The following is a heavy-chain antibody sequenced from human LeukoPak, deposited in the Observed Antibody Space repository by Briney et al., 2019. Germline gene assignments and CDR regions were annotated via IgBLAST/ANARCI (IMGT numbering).Heavy chain of an antibody. CDR3: ARGRVINDFWSGYYSDY. CDR1: GYTFTGYY. CDR2: INPNSGGT. Sequence: GASVKVSCKASGYTFTGYYMHWVRQAPGQGLEWMGWINPNSGGTNYAQKFQGRVTMTRDTSISTAYMELNRLRSDDTAVYYCARGRVINDFWSGYYSDYWGQGTLVTVSS. J-gene: IGHJ4*02. D-gene: IGHD3-3*01. V-gene: IGHV1-2*02.